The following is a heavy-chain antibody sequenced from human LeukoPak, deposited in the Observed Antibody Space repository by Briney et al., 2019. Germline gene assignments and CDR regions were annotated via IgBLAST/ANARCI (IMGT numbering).Heavy chain of an antibody. CDR2: ISWNSGSI. D-gene: IGHD6-13*01. V-gene: IGHV3-9*01. J-gene: IGHJ4*02. CDR3: AKDLSSSWYYFDY. Sequence: PGGSLRLSCAASGFTFSSYDMHWVRQAPGKGLEWVSGISWNSGSIGYADSVKGRFTISRDNAKNSLYLQMNSLRAEDTALYYCAKDLSSSWYYFDYWGQGTLVTVSS. CDR1: GFTFSSYD.